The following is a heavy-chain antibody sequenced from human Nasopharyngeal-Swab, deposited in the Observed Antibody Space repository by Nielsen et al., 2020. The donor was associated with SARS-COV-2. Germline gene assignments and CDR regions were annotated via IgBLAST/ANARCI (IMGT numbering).Heavy chain of an antibody. V-gene: IGHV1-8*01. CDR3: SRDGRWLQLLYYYYGMDV. J-gene: IGHJ6*02. D-gene: IGHD5-24*01. Sequence: ASVQVCKASGYTFTSYDINWVRQATGQGLEWMGWMNPNSGNTGYAQKFQVRVTMTRNTSISTAYMELSSLRSQDTAVYYCSRDGRWLQLLYYYYGMDVWGQGTTVTVSS. CDR1: GYTFTSYD. CDR2: MNPNSGNT.